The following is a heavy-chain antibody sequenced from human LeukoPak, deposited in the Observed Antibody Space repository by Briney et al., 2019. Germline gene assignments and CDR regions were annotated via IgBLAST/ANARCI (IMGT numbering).Heavy chain of an antibody. CDR2: ISNSGGAT. V-gene: IGHV3-23*01. CDR3: AKASPHYYGSGSYYLNPFDP. J-gene: IGHJ5*02. Sequence: GGSLRLSCAASEFTFSSYAMNWVRQAPGKGLEWVSVISNSGGATYYADSVKGRFTISRDNSKNTLYLQMNSLRAEDTAVYYCAKASPHYYGSGSYYLNPFDPWGQGTLVTVSS. CDR1: EFTFSSYA. D-gene: IGHD3-10*01.